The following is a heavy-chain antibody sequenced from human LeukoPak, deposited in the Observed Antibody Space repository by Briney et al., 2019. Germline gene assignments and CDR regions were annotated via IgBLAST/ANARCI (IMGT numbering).Heavy chain of an antibody. CDR3: ARDPGYYDILTGYYTGGAFDI. Sequence: ASVKVSCKASGYTFTGYYMHWVRQAPGQGLEWMGWINPNSGGTNYAQKLQGRVTMTTDTSTSTAYMELRSLRSDDTAVYYCARDPGYYDILTGYYTGGAFDIWGQGTMVTVSS. CDR2: INPNSGGT. J-gene: IGHJ3*02. CDR1: GYTFTGYY. D-gene: IGHD3-9*01. V-gene: IGHV1-2*02.